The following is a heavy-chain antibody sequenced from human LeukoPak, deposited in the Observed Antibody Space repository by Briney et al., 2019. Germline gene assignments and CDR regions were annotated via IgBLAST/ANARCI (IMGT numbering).Heavy chain of an antibody. CDR2: ISSNGGST. Sequence: GGSLRLSCAASGFTFSSYAMHWVSQAPGKGLEYVSAISSNGGSTYYANSVKGRFTISRDNSKNTLYLQMGSLRAEDMAVYYCARAQDNYDFWSGYLHYFDYWGQGTLVTVSS. J-gene: IGHJ4*02. CDR3: ARAQDNYDFWSGYLHYFDY. V-gene: IGHV3-64*01. D-gene: IGHD3-3*01. CDR1: GFTFSSYA.